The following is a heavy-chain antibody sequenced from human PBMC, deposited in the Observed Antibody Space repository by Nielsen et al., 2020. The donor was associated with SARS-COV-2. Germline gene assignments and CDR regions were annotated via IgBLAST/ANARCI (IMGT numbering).Heavy chain of an antibody. CDR2: TRNKANSYTT. CDR1: GFTFSDHY. D-gene: IGHD3-10*01. J-gene: IGHJ6*02. CDR3: ASASGGSDRFGYYYYYGMDV. Sequence: GESLKISCAASGFTFSDHYMDWVRQAPGKGLEWVGRTRNKANSYTTEYAASVKGRFTISRDDSKNSLYLQMNSLKTEDTAVYYCASASGGSDRFGYYYYYGMDVWGQGTTVTVSS. V-gene: IGHV3-72*01.